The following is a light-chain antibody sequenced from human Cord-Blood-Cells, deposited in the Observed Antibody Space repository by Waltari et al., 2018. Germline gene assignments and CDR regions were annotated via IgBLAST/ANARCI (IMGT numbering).Light chain of an antibody. CDR2: EDN. V-gene: IGLV6-57*01. J-gene: IGLJ3*02. CDR1: SGSIASNY. Sequence: NFMLTQPHSVSESPGKTVTISCTRSSGSIASNYVQWYQQRPGSSPTTVIHEDNQRPSGVPDPFSGSIDSSSNSAYLTISGLKTEDEADYYCQSYDSSNQVFGGGTKLTVL. CDR3: QSYDSSNQV.